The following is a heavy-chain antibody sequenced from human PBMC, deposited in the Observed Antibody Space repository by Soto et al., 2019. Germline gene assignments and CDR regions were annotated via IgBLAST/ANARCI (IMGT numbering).Heavy chain of an antibody. J-gene: IGHJ6*02. CDR3: ARDLLGSRYSSRRTYYYGMDV. CDR2: TYYRSKWYN. D-gene: IGHD6-13*01. CDR1: GDSVSSNSAA. Sequence: QVQLQQSGPGLVKPSQTLSLTCAISGDSVSSNSAAWNWIRQSPSRGLEWLGRTYYRSKWYNDYAVSVKSRITINPDTSKNQFSLQLNSVTPEDTAVYYCARDLLGSRYSSRRTYYYGMDVWGQGTTVTVSS. V-gene: IGHV6-1*01.